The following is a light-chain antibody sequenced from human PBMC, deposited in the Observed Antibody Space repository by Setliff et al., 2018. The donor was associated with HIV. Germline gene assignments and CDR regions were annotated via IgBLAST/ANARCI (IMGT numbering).Light chain of an antibody. CDR1: SSNIGAGFV. J-gene: IGLJ1*01. CDR2: SFT. V-gene: IGLV1-40*01. Sequence: QSALTQPPSVSGAPGQRVTVSCTGGSSNIGAGFVVHWYKQFPGTAPKLLIYSFTNRPSGVPDRISGSKSGTSASLAIAGLQAEDEADYFCQSYDSRLSSYVFGTGTKVTVL. CDR3: QSYDSRLSSYV.